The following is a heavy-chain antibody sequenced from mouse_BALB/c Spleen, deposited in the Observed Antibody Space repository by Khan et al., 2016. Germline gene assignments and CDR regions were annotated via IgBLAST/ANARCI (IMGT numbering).Heavy chain of an antibody. Sequence: VQLQESGAELVKPGASVKMSCKASGYTFTSYTMHWVKQRPGQGLEWIGYINPSSGYTKYNQKFKDKATLTADKSSSTAYMQLSSLTSEDSAVYYCAGKSTRGCYWGQGTTLTVSS. V-gene: IGHV1-4*01. D-gene: IGHD3-1*01. CDR3: AGKSTRGCY. J-gene: IGHJ2*01. CDR2: INPSSGYT. CDR1: GYTFTSYT.